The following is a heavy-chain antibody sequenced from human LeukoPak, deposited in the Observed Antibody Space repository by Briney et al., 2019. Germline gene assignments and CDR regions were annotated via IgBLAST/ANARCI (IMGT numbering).Heavy chain of an antibody. V-gene: IGHV3-23*01. D-gene: IGHD3-22*01. CDR1: GFTFSSYA. J-gene: IGHJ1*01. CDR3: ATRLYYYDSSGYYSEYFQH. Sequence: GGSLRLSCAASGFTFSSYAMSWVPQAPGKGLEWVSAISGSGGSTYYADSVKGRFTISRDNSKNTLYLQMNSLRAEDTAVYYCATRLYYYDSSGYYSEYFQHWGQGTLVTVSS. CDR2: ISGSGGST.